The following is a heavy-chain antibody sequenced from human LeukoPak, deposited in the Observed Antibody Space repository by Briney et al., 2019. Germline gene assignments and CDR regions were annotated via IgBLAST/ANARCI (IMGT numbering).Heavy chain of an antibody. CDR2: IYSGGST. CDR1: GFTVSSNY. Sequence: PGGSLRLSCAASGFTVSSNYMSWVRQAPGKGLEWVSVIYSGGSTYYADSVKGRFTISRDNSKSTLYLQMNSLRAEDTAVYYCAGHDYSNRRPDYWGQGTLVTVSS. CDR3: AGHDYSNRRPDY. V-gene: IGHV3-53*01. J-gene: IGHJ4*02. D-gene: IGHD4-11*01.